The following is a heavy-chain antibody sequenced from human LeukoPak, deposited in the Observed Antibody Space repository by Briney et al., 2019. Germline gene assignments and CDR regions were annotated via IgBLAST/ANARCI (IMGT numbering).Heavy chain of an antibody. Sequence: ASVKVSCKASGGTFSSYAISWVRQAPGQGLEWMGGIIPIFGTANYAQKFQGRVTITTDESTSTAYMELSSLKSEDTAVYYCARHNPIAAAIQNWFDPWGQGTLVTVSS. V-gene: IGHV1-69*05. CDR1: GGTFSSYA. D-gene: IGHD6-13*01. CDR2: IIPIFGTA. CDR3: ARHNPIAAAIQNWFDP. J-gene: IGHJ5*02.